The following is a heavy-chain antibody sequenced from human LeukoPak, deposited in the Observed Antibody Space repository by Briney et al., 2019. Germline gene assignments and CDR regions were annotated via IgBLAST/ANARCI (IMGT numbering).Heavy chain of an antibody. D-gene: IGHD3-22*01. Sequence: PSETLSLTCTVSGGSISSYYWSWIRQPAGKGLEWIGRIYTSGSTNYNPSLKSRVTMSVDTSKNQFSLKLSSVTAADTAAYYCARDQVNITMTKKTTLYYFDYWGQRTLVTVSS. CDR2: IYTSGST. J-gene: IGHJ4*02. CDR1: GGSISSYY. CDR3: ARDQVNITMTKKTTLYYFDY. V-gene: IGHV4-4*07.